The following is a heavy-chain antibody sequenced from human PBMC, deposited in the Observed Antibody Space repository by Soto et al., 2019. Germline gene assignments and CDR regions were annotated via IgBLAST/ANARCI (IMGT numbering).Heavy chain of an antibody. V-gene: IGHV4-31*03. Sequence: QVQLQESGPGLVKPSQTLSLTCTVSGGSISSGGYYWSWNRQHPGKGLEWIGYIYYSGSTYYNPYLKSRVTISVDTSKNQFSLNLSSVTAAATAVYYCAGVRGVNWFDPWGQGTLVTVSS. CDR2: IYYSGST. D-gene: IGHD3-10*01. J-gene: IGHJ5*02. CDR1: GGSISSGGYY. CDR3: AGVRGVNWFDP.